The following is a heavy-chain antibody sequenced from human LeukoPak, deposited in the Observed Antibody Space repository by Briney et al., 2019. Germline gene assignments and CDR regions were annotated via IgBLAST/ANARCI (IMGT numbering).Heavy chain of an antibody. J-gene: IGHJ4*02. CDR1: GLTFSSYG. CDR3: ARGSGSSWYFYFDY. Sequence: GGSLRLSCAASGLTFSSYGMSWVRQAPGEGLEWVSGISGGGGSTYYADSVKGRFTISRDNSKNTLYLQMNSLRAEDTALYYCARGSGSSWYFYFDYWGQGTLVTVSS. CDR2: ISGGGGST. D-gene: IGHD6-13*01. V-gene: IGHV3-23*01.